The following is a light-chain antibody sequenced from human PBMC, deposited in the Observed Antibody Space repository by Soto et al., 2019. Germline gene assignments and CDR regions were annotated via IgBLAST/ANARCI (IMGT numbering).Light chain of an antibody. CDR3: IQDYNYPRT. V-gene: IGKV1-6*01. Sequence: IQMTQSPSSLSASVGDRVTITCRASQSISSYLNWYQQKPGKAHKLLIYAASSLQSGVQSRFSGSGSGTDFTLTIRSLQPEDFATYYCIQDYNYPRTFGQGTKVDI. CDR1: QSISSY. J-gene: IGKJ1*01. CDR2: AAS.